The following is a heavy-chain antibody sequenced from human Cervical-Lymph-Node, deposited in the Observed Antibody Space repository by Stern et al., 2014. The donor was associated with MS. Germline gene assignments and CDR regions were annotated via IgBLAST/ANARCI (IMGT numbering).Heavy chain of an antibody. J-gene: IGHJ2*01. Sequence: QLQLQESGPGLVKPSETLSLTCTVSGGAVSDYYWTWIRQRPGKGLEWIGYISDTGTTNYNPSLHSRVTITLDTSQNQVSLRLRSATAADTAVYYCARDPSTTASDWFFDLWGRGSLVTVSS. CDR3: ARDPSTTASDWFFDL. D-gene: IGHD2-21*02. CDR2: ISDTGTT. V-gene: IGHV4-59*02. CDR1: GGAVSDYY.